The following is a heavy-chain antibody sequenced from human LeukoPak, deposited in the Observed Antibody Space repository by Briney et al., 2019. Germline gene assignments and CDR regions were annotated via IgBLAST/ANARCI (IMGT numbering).Heavy chain of an antibody. V-gene: IGHV3-33*08. Sequence: SGGSLRLSCAASGFTFSSYSMNWVRQAPGKGLEWVAVIWYEGSNKYYADSVKGRFTISRDNSKNTLYMQMNSLRVEDTAVYYCATAPRGGDYEDYWGQGTLVTVSS. CDR1: GFTFSSYS. D-gene: IGHD4-17*01. J-gene: IGHJ4*02. CDR3: ATAPRGGDYEDY. CDR2: IWYEGSNK.